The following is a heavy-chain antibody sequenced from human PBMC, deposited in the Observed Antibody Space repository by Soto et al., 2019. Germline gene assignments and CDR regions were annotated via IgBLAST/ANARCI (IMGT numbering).Heavy chain of an antibody. Sequence: QVQLQQWGAGLLKPSETLSLTCAVYGGSFSGYYWSWIRQTPGKGLEWIGEINHRGSTNSNPSLKSRVTISVDTSKNQFSLKLSSVTAADTAVYYCARAGHTSGYCNSWSQGTLVTVSS. D-gene: IGHD3-22*01. V-gene: IGHV4-34*01. CDR3: ARAGHTSGYCNS. CDR1: GGSFSGYY. J-gene: IGHJ4*02. CDR2: INHRGST.